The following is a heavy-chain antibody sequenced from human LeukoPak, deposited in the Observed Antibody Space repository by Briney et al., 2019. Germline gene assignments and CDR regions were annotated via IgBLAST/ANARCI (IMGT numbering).Heavy chain of an antibody. J-gene: IGHJ6*02. CDR3: AKDSGYYYYGMDV. V-gene: IGHV3-9*01. CDR1: GFTFDDYA. CDR2: ISWNSGSI. Sequence: PGRSLRLSCAASGFTFDDYAMHWVRQAPGKGLEWVSGISWNSGSIGYADSVKGRFTISRDNAKNSLYLQMNSLRAEDTALYYCAKDSGYYYYGMDVWGQGTTVTVSS.